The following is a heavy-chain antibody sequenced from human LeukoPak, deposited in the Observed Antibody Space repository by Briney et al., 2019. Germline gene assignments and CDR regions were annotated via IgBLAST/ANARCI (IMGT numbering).Heavy chain of an antibody. V-gene: IGHV3-7*01. Sequence: GGSLRLSCAASGLIFSSYWMSWVRQAPGKGLEWVANIKRDRSEKYYVDSVKGRFTISRDNAENSLYLQMNSLRDEDTALYYCARGHYGMEVWGQGTTVTVSS. CDR1: GLIFSSYW. J-gene: IGHJ6*02. CDR2: IKRDRSEK. CDR3: ARGHYGMEV.